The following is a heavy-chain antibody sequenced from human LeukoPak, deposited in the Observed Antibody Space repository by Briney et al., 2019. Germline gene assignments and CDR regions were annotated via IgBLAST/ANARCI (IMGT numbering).Heavy chain of an antibody. Sequence: GGSLRLSCVASGFTFSSYWMSWVRQAPGKGLEWVANIKQDGSESYYVDSVKGRFTISRDNAKNSLYLQMNSLRVEDTAVYYCARNRNYYDSSGYYYYYRGLDVWGQGTTVTVSS. CDR2: IKQDGSES. V-gene: IGHV3-7*01. J-gene: IGHJ6*02. CDR3: ARNRNYYDSSGYYYYYRGLDV. CDR1: GFTFSSYW. D-gene: IGHD3-22*01.